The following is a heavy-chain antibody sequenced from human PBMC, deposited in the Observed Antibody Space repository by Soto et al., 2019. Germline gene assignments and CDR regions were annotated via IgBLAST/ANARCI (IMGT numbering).Heavy chain of an antibody. Sequence: QVKLKESGPGLVKPSETLSLTCTASGGSIKTYFWSWIRQPPGKGLEWIGYSYYGGSTNYNPSLTSRVTISVDTSKNQFSLKLSSVTASDTAVYYCARHRGCSGGSCYRWFDPWGQGTLVTVSS. CDR3: ARHRGCSGGSCYRWFDP. D-gene: IGHD2-15*01. V-gene: IGHV4-59*08. CDR1: GGSIKTYF. CDR2: SYYGGST. J-gene: IGHJ5*02.